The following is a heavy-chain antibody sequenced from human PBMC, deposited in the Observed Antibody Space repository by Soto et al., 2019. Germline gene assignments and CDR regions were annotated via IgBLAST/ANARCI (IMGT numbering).Heavy chain of an antibody. CDR2: ISSNGGST. CDR3: VKDSNYILYSVHLPRNWFDP. Sequence: PGGSLRLSCSASGFTFSSYAMHWVRQAPGKGLEYVSAISSNGGSTYYADSVKGRFTISRDNSKNTLYLQMSSLRAEDTAVYYCVKDSNYILYSVHLPRNWFDPWGQGTLVTVSS. J-gene: IGHJ5*02. D-gene: IGHD2-8*01. CDR1: GFTFSSYA. V-gene: IGHV3-64D*06.